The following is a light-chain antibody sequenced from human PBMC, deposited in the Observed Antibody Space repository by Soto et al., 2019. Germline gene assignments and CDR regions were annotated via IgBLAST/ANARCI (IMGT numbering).Light chain of an antibody. CDR2: GAS. V-gene: IGKV3-20*01. Sequence: EIVLSKSPGTLSLSPGERATLSCRASQSVKNDYLAWYQQRPGLAPRLLIFGASGRATGIPDRFSGSGSGTDFTLTISRLEPEDFAIYYCQQYGTSPLTFGGGTNVDIK. J-gene: IGKJ4*01. CDR3: QQYGTSPLT. CDR1: QSVKNDY.